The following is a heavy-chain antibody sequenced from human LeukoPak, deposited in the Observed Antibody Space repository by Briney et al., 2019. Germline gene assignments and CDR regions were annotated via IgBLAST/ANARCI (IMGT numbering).Heavy chain of an antibody. D-gene: IGHD1-26*01. Sequence: PSQTLSLTCTVSGGSIRSYYWSWIRQSAGKGLEWIGRFYSSVSTNYNPSLKSRVTISVDTSKNQFSLKLSSVTAADTAVYYCARGRWELLLRDAFDIWGQGTMVTVSS. CDR2: FYSSVST. CDR3: ARGRWELLLRDAFDI. J-gene: IGHJ3*02. V-gene: IGHV4-4*07. CDR1: GGSIRSYY.